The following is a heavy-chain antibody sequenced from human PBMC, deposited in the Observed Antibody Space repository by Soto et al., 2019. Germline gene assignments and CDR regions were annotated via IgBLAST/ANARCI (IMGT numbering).Heavy chain of an antibody. V-gene: IGHV3-30*03. CDR3: ARGRDYVATIRSYYSDH. Sequence: PGGSLRLSCAASGFTFSSYGMHWVRQAPGKGLEWVAVISYDGSNKYYADSVKGRFTISRDNTKNTLYLQMNSLRAEDTAVYYFARGRDYVATIRSYYSDHCGKGTLVTVSS. CDR2: ISYDGSNK. D-gene: IGHD5-12*01. J-gene: IGHJ4*02. CDR1: GFTFSSYG.